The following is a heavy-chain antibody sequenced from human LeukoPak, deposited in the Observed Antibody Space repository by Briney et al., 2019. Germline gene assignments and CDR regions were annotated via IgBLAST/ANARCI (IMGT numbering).Heavy chain of an antibody. CDR2: ISAYNGNT. CDR1: GYTFTSYG. D-gene: IGHD5-12*01. V-gene: IGHV1-18*01. CDR3: ARARMVATSDFDY. J-gene: IGHJ4*02. Sequence: ASVKVSCKASGYTFTSYGISWVRQAPGQGLEWMGWISAYNGNTNYAQKLQGRVTMTTDTSTSTDYMELRSLRSDDTAVYYCARARMVATSDFDYWGQGTLVTVSS.